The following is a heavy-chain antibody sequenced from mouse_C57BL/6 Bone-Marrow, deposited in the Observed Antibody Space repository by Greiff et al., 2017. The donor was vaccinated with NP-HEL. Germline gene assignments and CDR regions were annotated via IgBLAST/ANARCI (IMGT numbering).Heavy chain of an antibody. CDR3: AKDDGFDY. D-gene: IGHD2-3*01. CDR1: GYTFTDYY. J-gene: IGHJ3*01. Sequence: VQLKQSGPELVKPGASVKISCKASGYTFTDYYMNWVKQSHGQSLEWIGDINPNNGGTSYNQKFKGKATLTVDKSSSTAYMELRSLTSEDYAVYYCAKDDGFDYWGQGTLVTVSA. V-gene: IGHV1-26*01. CDR2: INPNNGGT.